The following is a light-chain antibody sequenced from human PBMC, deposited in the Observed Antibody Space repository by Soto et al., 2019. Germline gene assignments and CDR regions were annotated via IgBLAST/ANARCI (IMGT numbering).Light chain of an antibody. CDR1: QNIINY. J-gene: IGKJ5*01. CDR3: QQSYNAPIT. Sequence: DIQMTQSPSSLSASVGDRVTITCRASQNIINYLNWYQQKPGKAPQLLIYVASRLESGVPSRFSGSGSGTDFPLTISSLQPEDFAPYYCQQSYNAPITFGQGTRLDI. CDR2: VAS. V-gene: IGKV1-39*01.